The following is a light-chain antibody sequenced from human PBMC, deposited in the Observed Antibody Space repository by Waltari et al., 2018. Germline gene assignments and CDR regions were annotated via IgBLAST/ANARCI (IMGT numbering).Light chain of an antibody. CDR2: AAS. J-gene: IGKJ4*01. Sequence: DIQLTQSPSFLSASVGDRVTIPCRASQGRSSYLAWYQQKPGKAPKLLIYAASTLQSGVPSRFSGSGSGTEFTLTISSLQPEDFATYYCQQLNSYPQLTFGGGTKVEIK. CDR3: QQLNSYPQLT. V-gene: IGKV1-9*01. CDR1: QGRSSY.